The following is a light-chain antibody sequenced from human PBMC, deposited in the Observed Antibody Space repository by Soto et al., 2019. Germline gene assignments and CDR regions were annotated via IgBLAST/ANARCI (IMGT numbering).Light chain of an antibody. J-gene: IGKJ1*01. Sequence: EMVMTESAATLSVSPWATATLSFRASQSVSSNFAWYQQKPGQAPRLLINGASTRATGIPARFSGGGACREFTPPISSLQSEDFSVYYCQQYNNWPPLTFGQGTKVDI. V-gene: IGKV3-15*01. CDR2: GAS. CDR1: QSVSSN. CDR3: QQYNNWPPLT.